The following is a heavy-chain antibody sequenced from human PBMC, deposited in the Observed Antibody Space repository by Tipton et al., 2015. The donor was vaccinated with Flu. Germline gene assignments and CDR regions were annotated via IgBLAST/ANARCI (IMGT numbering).Heavy chain of an antibody. J-gene: IGHJ4*02. D-gene: IGHD2-2*02. CDR2: INAGNGDT. CDR1: GYTFTHHA. CDR3: ARARYTNSWYYFDY. V-gene: IGHV1-3*01. Sequence: QLVQSGPEVKKPGASVKISCKPSGYTFTHHALHWVRQAPGQSLEWLGWINAGNGDTKYSQNFQGRVTITTDTSATTAYMELSSVTSEDTALYYCARARYTNSWYYFDYWGQGTLVTVSS.